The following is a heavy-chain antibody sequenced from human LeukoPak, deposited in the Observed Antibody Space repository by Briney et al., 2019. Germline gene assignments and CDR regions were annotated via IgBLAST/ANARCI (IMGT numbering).Heavy chain of an antibody. Sequence: GGSLRLSCEGSGFTFSDYWMGWVRQAPGKGLEWVANIIKDGSDKYYVDSVKGRFSISRDNAKNSVYLQMGGLRVEDTAVYYCTRELWPADYWGQGILVTVSS. V-gene: IGHV3-7*01. CDR3: TRELWPADY. J-gene: IGHJ4*02. CDR2: IIKDGSDK. D-gene: IGHD3-16*01. CDR1: GFTFSDYW.